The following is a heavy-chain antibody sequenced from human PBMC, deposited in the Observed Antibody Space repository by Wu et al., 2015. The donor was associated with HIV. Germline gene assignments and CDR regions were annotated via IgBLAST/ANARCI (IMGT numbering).Heavy chain of an antibody. V-gene: IGHV1-69*13. Sequence: QVQPVQSGAEVKKPGSSVKVSCKASGGTLTSYAISWVRQAPGQGLEWMGRIIPKFGTTNYAQKFQGRVTLTADESTSTVYMELIRLRSEDTAVYYCAQNFYDSSGYHREEYFESWGQGTLVTVSS. CDR1: GGTLTSYA. D-gene: IGHD3-22*01. CDR2: IIPKFGTT. J-gene: IGHJ4*02. CDR3: AQNFYDSSGYHREEYFES.